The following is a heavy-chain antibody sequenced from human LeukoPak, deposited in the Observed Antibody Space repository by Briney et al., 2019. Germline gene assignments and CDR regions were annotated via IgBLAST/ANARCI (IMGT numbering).Heavy chain of an antibody. CDR2: IRYDRSNK. V-gene: IGHV3-30*02. J-gene: IGHJ4*02. CDR1: GFTFSTYG. CDR3: AKDKDPWKSTAISDFDY. D-gene: IGHD1-1*01. Sequence: PGGSLRLSCAASGFTFSTYGMHWFRQAPGKGLEWVAFIRYDRSNKYYSDSVKGRFTISRESSKNTLYLQMNSLRVEDTAVYFCAKDKDPWKSTAISDFDYWGQGSLVTVSS.